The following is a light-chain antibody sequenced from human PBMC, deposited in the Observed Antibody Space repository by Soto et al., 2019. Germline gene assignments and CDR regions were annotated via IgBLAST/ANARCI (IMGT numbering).Light chain of an antibody. CDR2: DAS. J-gene: IGKJ1*01. CDR1: QYIGSA. CDR3: QQYGDRPRT. Sequence: EVVLTQSPDTLCVSPGDRATLSCRASQYIGSAVAWYHQRSGQAPRLLSFDASIRVPTTPARVSGSVSGTEFTLTISSLQSEDFAVYFCQQYGDRPRTFGQGTKVDIK. V-gene: IGKV3-15*01.